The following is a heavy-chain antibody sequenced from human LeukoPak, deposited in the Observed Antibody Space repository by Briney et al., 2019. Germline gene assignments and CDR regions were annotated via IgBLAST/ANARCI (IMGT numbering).Heavy chain of an antibody. CDR3: ASSWYSDAFDI. V-gene: IGHV3-23*01. J-gene: IGHJ3*02. Sequence: GGSLRLSCAAPGFTFSSHATSWVRQAPGKGLEWVSAVSGRGSSTFYADSVKGRFTISRDNSKNTLYLQMNSLRAEDTAVYYCASSWYSDAFDIWGQGTMVTVSS. CDR2: VSGRGSST. CDR1: GFTFSSHA. D-gene: IGHD6-13*01.